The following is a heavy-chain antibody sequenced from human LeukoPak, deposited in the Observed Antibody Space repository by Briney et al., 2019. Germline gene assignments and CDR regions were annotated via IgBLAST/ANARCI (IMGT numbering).Heavy chain of an antibody. V-gene: IGHV4-59*12. CDR2: IYYSGST. J-gene: IGHJ4*02. CDR3: ARDQYSSSWGNFDY. D-gene: IGHD6-13*01. CDR1: GGSISSYY. Sequence: SETLSRTCTVSGGSISSYYWSWIRQPPGKGLEWIGYIYYSGSTNYNPSLKSRVTMSVDTSKNQFSLKLSPVTAADTAVYYCARDQYSSSWGNFDYWGQGTLVTVSS.